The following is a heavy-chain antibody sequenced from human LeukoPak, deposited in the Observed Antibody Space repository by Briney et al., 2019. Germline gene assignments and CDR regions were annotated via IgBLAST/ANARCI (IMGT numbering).Heavy chain of an antibody. CDR3: ARALPSSYYYFDY. CDR2: INVGGDTT. J-gene: IGHJ4*02. V-gene: IGHV3-23*01. Sequence: GGSLRLSCAASGFTFSANAMSWVRQAPGKGLEWVSSINVGGDTTYYPDSVKGRFTVSRDNSKNTVSLQMNSLRAEDTAVYYCARALPSSYYYFDYWGQGTLVTVSS. CDR1: GFTFSANA. D-gene: IGHD6-13*01.